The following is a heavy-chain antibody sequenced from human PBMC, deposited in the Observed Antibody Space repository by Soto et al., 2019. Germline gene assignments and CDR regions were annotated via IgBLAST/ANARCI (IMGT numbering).Heavy chain of an antibody. V-gene: IGHV4-34*01. CDR1: GGSFSGHY. D-gene: IGHD1-7*01. CDR3: ARGGLELGNFHFDY. Sequence: SETLSLTCAVYGGSFSGHYWSWIRQTPGKGLEWIGEINQSGSTNYNPSLKSRVTISIDTSKNQFSLKLSSVTAADTAVYYCARGGLELGNFHFDYWGQGTMVTVSS. J-gene: IGHJ4*02. CDR2: INQSGST.